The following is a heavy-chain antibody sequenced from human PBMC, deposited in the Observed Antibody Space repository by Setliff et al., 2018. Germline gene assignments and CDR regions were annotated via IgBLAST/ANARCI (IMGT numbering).Heavy chain of an antibody. CDR2: IYSSGST. J-gene: IGHJ4*02. Sequence: SEPLSLTCTVSGGSISSYYWSWIRQPAGEGLEWIGRIYSSGSTNYNPSLRSRVTMSVDTSKNHFSLNLTSVTAADTAVYYCARDTGDRAFDYWGQGTLVTVSS. V-gene: IGHV4-4*07. CDR3: ARDTGDRAFDY. D-gene: IGHD7-27*01. CDR1: GGSISSYY.